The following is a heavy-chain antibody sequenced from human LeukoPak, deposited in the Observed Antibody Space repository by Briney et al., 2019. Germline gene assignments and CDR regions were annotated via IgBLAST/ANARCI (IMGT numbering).Heavy chain of an antibody. V-gene: IGHV3-23*01. J-gene: IGHJ3*02. Sequence: PGGSLRLSCVAPGFTFASYGMSWVRQAPGKGLEWVSDIISDGGRNDGRTDYGDSVRGRFTISRDNSKDTLYLRMNSLRVDDTAVYFCARREPMVAGAFDIWGQGTVVAVSS. D-gene: IGHD2-15*01. CDR1: GFTFASYG. CDR3: ARREPMVAGAFDI. CDR2: IISDGGRNDGRT.